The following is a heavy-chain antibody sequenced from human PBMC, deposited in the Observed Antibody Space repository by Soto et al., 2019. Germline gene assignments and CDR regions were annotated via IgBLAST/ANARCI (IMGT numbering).Heavy chain of an antibody. J-gene: IGHJ5*02. CDR2: VYYIGRT. D-gene: IGHD6-6*01. V-gene: IGHV4-59*08. CDR1: GGSMNDYY. Sequence: SETLSLTCTVSGGSMNDYYWSWIRQPPGKGLEWIGYVYYIGRTNYNPSLKGRVTMSLDTSKSQFSLKLGSVTTADTAVYYCASQYLGRSSSSSFDPWGQGTLVTVS. CDR3: ASQYLGRSSSSSFDP.